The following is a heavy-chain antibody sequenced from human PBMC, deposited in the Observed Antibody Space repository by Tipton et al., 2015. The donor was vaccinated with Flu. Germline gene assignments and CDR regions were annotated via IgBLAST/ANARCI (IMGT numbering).Heavy chain of an antibody. D-gene: IGHD2-2*01. CDR1: GYSFTNYW. J-gene: IGHJ4*02. CDR2: IYPDDSDT. Sequence: QLVQSGAEVKKPGESLKISCKGSGYSFTNYWIGWVRQMPGKGLEWMGIIYPDDSDTRYSPSFQGQVTISADTSISTAYLHWNSLKASDTAMYYCVRTPFMRHFSSDWKGGILDFWGQGTLVTVSS. V-gene: IGHV5-51*03. CDR3: VRTPFMRHFSSDWKGGILDF.